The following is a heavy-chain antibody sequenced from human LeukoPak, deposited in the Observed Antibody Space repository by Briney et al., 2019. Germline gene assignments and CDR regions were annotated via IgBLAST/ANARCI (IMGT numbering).Heavy chain of an antibody. CDR1: GFTFSSYW. CDR2: IKQDGSEK. J-gene: IGHJ4*02. CDR3: GVSVVLPAAFDH. D-gene: IGHD2-2*01. Sequence: PGGSLRLSCAASGFTFSSYWMSWVRQAPGKGLEWVANIKQDGSEKYYVDSVKGRFTISRDNAKNSLYLQINSLRAKDTAVYYCGVSVVLPAAFDHWGQGTLVTVSS. V-gene: IGHV3-7*01.